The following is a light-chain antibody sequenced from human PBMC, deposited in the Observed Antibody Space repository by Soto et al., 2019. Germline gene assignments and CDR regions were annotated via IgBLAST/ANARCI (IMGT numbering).Light chain of an antibody. V-gene: IGKV3-15*01. CDR2: GAS. CDR3: QQYKDWPHT. J-gene: IGKJ1*01. Sequence: ETRMTQSPATLSVSPGERATLSCRASQSVSDYLAWYQQRPGQAPRLLIFGASTRATGFPARFSGSGSGTEFTLTISSLQSEDFAVYYCQQYKDWPHTFGQGTKVDIK. CDR1: QSVSDY.